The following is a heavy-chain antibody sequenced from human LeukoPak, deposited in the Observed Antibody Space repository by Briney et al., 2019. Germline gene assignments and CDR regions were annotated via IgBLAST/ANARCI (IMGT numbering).Heavy chain of an antibody. CDR1: GGTFSSYA. CDR2: TIPILGIA. J-gene: IGHJ6*02. V-gene: IGHV1-69*04. D-gene: IGHD6-19*01. Sequence: SVKVSCKASGGTFSSYAISWVRQAPGQGLEWMGRTIPILGIANHAQKFQGRVTITADKSTSTAYMELSSLRSEDTAVYYCARDPIAVTYYYYGMDVWGQGTTVTVSS. CDR3: ARDPIAVTYYYYGMDV.